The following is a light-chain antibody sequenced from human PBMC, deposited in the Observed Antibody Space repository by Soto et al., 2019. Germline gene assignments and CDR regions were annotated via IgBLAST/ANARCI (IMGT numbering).Light chain of an antibody. J-gene: IGLJ1*01. CDR2: EVS. Sequence: QSVLTQPACVSGCPGQSITISCTGTSSDVGGYNYVSWYQQHPGKAPKLMIYEVSNRPSGVSNRFSGSKSGNTASLTISGLQAEDEADYYCSSYTSSSTLGVFGTGTKVTVL. CDR1: SSDVGGYNY. CDR3: SSYTSSSTLGV. V-gene: IGLV2-14*01.